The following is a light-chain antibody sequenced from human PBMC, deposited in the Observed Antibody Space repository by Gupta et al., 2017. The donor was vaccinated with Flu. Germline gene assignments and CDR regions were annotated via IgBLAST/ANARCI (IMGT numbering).Light chain of an antibody. CDR2: EVS. Sequence: QSALTQPASVSGSPGQSITISCTGTNNDVGGYKYVSWYQHHPGKAPKPIIFEVSNRPSGVSNRFSGSKSGNTASLTISGLQTEDEARYYCSSYTTSTTLVFGGGTKLTVL. V-gene: IGLV2-14*01. CDR3: SSYTTSTTLV. CDR1: NNDVGGYKY. J-gene: IGLJ3*02.